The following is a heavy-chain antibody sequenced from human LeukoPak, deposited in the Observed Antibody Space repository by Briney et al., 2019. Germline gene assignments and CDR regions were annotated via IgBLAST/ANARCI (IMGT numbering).Heavy chain of an antibody. CDR3: ARVGGSGSYGY. Sequence: ASVKVSCKASGGTFSSYAISWVRQAPGPRLEWMGWINAGNGNTEYSQKFQGRVTITRDTSASTAYMELSSLRSEDTAVYYCARVGGSGSYGYWGQGTLVTVSS. V-gene: IGHV1-3*01. CDR1: GGTFSSYA. CDR2: INAGNGNT. J-gene: IGHJ4*02. D-gene: IGHD1-26*01.